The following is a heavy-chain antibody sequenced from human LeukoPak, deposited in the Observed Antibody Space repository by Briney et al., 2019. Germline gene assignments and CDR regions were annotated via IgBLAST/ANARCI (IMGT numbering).Heavy chain of an antibody. J-gene: IGHJ4*02. Sequence: GGSLRLSCAASGFTFSSYSMNWVRQAPGKGLEWVSSISSSSSYIYYADSVKGRFTISRDNAKNSLYLQMNSLRAEDTAVYYRAREVREYQLLGSIDYWGQGTLVTVSS. CDR3: AREVREYQLLGSIDY. CDR2: ISSSSSYI. D-gene: IGHD2-2*01. CDR1: GFTFSSYS. V-gene: IGHV3-21*01.